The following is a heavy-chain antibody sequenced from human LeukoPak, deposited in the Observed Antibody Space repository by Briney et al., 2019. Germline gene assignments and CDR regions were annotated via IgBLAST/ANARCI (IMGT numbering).Heavy chain of an antibody. CDR2: INAGNGNT. CDR1: GYTFTSYA. V-gene: IGHV1-3*03. D-gene: IGHD4-17*01. Sequence: GASVKVSCKASGYTFTSYAMHWVRQAPGQRLEGVGWINAGNGNTKYSQEFQGRVTITRDTSASTAYMELSSLRSEDMAVYYCARGMTTVTTNFDYWGQGTLVTVSS. J-gene: IGHJ4*02. CDR3: ARGMTTVTTNFDY.